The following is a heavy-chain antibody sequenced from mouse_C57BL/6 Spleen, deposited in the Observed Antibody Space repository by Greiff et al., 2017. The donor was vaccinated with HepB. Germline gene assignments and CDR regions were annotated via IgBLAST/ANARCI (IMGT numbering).Heavy chain of an antibody. D-gene: IGHD3-3*01. J-gene: IGHJ4*01. CDR1: GYAFSSSW. V-gene: IGHV1-82*01. CDR2: IYPRSGNT. CDR3: ARGDGGYAMDY. Sequence: VQLQQSGPELVKPGASVKISCKASGYAFSSSWMNWVKQRPGKGLEWIGEIYPRSGNTYYNEKFKGKATLTADKSSSTAYMELRSLTSEDSAVYFCARGDGGYAMDYWGQGTSVTVSS.